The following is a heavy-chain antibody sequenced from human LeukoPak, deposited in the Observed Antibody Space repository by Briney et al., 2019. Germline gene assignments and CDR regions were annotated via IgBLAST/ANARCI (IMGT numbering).Heavy chain of an antibody. J-gene: IGHJ4*02. CDR2: IHYSGST. CDR1: GGSITSTSHY. D-gene: IGHD1-26*01. Sequence: PSETLSLTCTISGGSITSTSHYRGWIRQPPGKGLEWIGSIHYSGSTYYNPSLKSRVTISVDTSKNQLSLELSSVTAADTAVYYCARFSGSYFDYWGQGTLVTVSS. V-gene: IGHV4-39*01. CDR3: ARFSGSYFDY.